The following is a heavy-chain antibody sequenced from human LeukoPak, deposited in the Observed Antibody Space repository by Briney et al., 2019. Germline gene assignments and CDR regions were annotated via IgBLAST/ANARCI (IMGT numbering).Heavy chain of an antibody. J-gene: IGHJ4*02. V-gene: IGHV3-30*02. CDR1: GFTFSSYG. Sequence: GGSLRLSCAASGFTFSSYGMHWVRQAPGKGLEWVAFIRYDGSNKYYADSVKGRFTISRDNSKNTLYLQMNSLRPEDTAVYYCATPIVDYDILTGPDYWGQGTLVTVSS. D-gene: IGHD3-9*01. CDR3: ATPIVDYDILTGPDY. CDR2: IRYDGSNK.